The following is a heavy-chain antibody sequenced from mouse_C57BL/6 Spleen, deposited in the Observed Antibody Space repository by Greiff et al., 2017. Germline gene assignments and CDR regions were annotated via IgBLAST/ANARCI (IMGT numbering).Heavy chain of an antibody. CDR3: ARVSSGFAY. Sequence: VMLVESEGGLVQPGSSMKLSCTASGFTFSDYYMAWVRQVPEKGLEWVANINYDGSSTYYLDSLKSRFIISRDNAKNILYLQMSSLKSEDTATYYCARVSSGFAYWGQGTLVTVSA. D-gene: IGHD1-1*01. V-gene: IGHV5-16*01. CDR1: GFTFSDYY. J-gene: IGHJ3*01. CDR2: INYDGSST.